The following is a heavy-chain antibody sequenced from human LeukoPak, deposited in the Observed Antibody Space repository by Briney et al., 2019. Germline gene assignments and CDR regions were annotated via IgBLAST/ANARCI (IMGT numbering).Heavy chain of an antibody. CDR3: ARDAIVRDYSNSDY. CDR1: GYTFTGYY. V-gene: IGHV1-2*02. D-gene: IGHD4-11*01. CDR2: IHPNSGGT. Sequence: GAPVKVSCKASGYTFTGYYIHWGRQAPGHGLEGMGWIHPNSGGTNYAQKFQGRVTMTRDTSISTAYMELSRLTSDDTAVYYCARDAIVRDYSNSDYWGQGTLVTVSS. J-gene: IGHJ4*02.